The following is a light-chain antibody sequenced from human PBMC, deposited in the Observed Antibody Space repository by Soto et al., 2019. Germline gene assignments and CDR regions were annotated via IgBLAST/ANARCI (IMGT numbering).Light chain of an antibody. CDR3: QQYGSSSNT. CDR1: QTVRSSY. CDR2: AAS. Sequence: PGETATLSCRASQTVRSSYLAWYQQKPGQAPRLLIYAASSRATGIPDRFSGSGSGTDFTLTISRLEPGDFAVYYCQQYGSSSNTFGQGTKLEIK. J-gene: IGKJ2*01. V-gene: IGKV3-20*01.